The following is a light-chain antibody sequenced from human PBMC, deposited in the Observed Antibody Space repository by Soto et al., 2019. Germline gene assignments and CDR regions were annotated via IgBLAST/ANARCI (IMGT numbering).Light chain of an antibody. CDR1: SSNIGNNY. Sequence: QSVLTQPPSVSAAPGQTVTISCSGTSSNIGNNYVSWYQQLPGTAPKLLIYDNNRRRSGIPDRFSGSKSGTSATLGIAGRQTGDEADYYCGTWDSSLSAGVSGTGTKVTVL. CDR3: GTWDSSLSAGV. CDR2: DNN. V-gene: IGLV1-51*01. J-gene: IGLJ1*01.